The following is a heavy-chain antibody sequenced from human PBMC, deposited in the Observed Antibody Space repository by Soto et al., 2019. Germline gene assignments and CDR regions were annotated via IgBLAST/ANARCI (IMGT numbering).Heavy chain of an antibody. CDR1: GGSISSGDYC. D-gene: IGHD3-3*01. V-gene: IGHV4-30-4*01. CDR3: ARVSNVTSRFSSSFDP. J-gene: IGHJ5*02. Sequence: QVQLQESGPGLVKPSQALSLTCTVSGGSISSGDYCWSWIRQPPGKGLEWIGNIYYSGSTYYNPSLKSRVTISVDTSKNQLSLKLSSATAADTAVYYCARVSNVTSRFSSSFDPWGQGTLVTVSS. CDR2: IYYSGST.